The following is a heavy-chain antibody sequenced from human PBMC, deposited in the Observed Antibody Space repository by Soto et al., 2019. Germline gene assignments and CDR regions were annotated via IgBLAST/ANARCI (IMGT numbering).Heavy chain of an antibody. D-gene: IGHD3-22*01. J-gene: IGHJ4*02. Sequence: QVQLVESGGGVVQPGRSLRLSCAASGFSFSSYGMHWVRQAPGKGLEWVAMISSDGNKKYYPDSVKGRFTISRDNSKKPLYLQMDSVRAEDTAVYYCARGYYDSSGYFFDYWGQGSLVTVSS. CDR3: ARGYYDSSGYFFDY. V-gene: IGHV3-30*03. CDR2: ISSDGNKK. CDR1: GFSFSSYG.